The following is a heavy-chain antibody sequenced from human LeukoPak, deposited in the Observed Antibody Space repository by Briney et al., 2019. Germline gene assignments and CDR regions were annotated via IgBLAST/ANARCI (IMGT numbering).Heavy chain of an antibody. CDR2: IVVGSGDT. Sequence: ASVKVSCKASGFTFTTSAVQWVRQARGQRLEWIGRIVVGSGDTDHAQKFQGRLTITRDISTSTAYMELSSLTSDDTAVYYCAAVPNANAWYWDDAFDIWGQGTMVTVSS. CDR1: GFTFTTSA. CDR3: AAVPNANAWYWDDAFDI. D-gene: IGHD2-8*02. J-gene: IGHJ3*02. V-gene: IGHV1-58*01.